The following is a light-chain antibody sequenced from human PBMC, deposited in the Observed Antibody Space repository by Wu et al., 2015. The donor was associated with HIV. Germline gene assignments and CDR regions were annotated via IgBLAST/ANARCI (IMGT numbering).Light chain of an antibody. J-gene: IGKJ1*01. Sequence: EIVLTQSPDILSLSPGERATLSCRASQNVNRNYLAWYQQKPGQAPRLLIYGTSSRATGFPDRFSGSGSGTDFTLTISRLEPEDFAVYYCQQHGLAPQTFGRGTKVEIK. CDR1: QNVNRNY. CDR3: QQHGLAPQT. V-gene: IGKV3-20*01. CDR2: GTS.